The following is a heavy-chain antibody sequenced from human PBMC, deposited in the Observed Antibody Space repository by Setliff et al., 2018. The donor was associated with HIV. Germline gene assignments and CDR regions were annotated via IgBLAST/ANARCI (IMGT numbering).Heavy chain of an antibody. CDR1: GGSFSGYY. J-gene: IGHJ4*02. CDR2: INHSGST. CDR3: ARGRWVTMVRGVIISRPNFDY. Sequence: TSETLSLTCAVYGGSFSGYYWSWISQPPGKGLEWIGEINHSGSTNYNPSLKSRVTISVDTSKNQFSLKLSSVTAADTAVYYCARGRWVTMVRGVIISRPNFDYWGQGTLVTVSS. D-gene: IGHD3-10*01. V-gene: IGHV4-34*01.